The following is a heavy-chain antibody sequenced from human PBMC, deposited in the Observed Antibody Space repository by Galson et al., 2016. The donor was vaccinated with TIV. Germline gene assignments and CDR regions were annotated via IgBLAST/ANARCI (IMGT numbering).Heavy chain of an antibody. CDR2: IYHTGNT. V-gene: IGHV4-59*12. CDR3: ARDHPLSTVFIAYPGKPYHGLDV. Sequence: TLSLTCTVSGGSTSSYYWTWIRQPPGKGLEWIGYIYHTGNTIYNPSLKSRVAISLDTSKNQFSLKLSSVTAADTAGYYCARDHPLSTVFIAYPGKPYHGLDVWGQGTAVTVSS. CDR1: GGSTSSYY. D-gene: IGHD2/OR15-2a*01. J-gene: IGHJ6*02.